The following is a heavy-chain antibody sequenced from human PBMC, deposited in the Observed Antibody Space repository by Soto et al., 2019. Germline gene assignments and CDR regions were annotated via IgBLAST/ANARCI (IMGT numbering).Heavy chain of an antibody. J-gene: IGHJ6*04. Sequence: ASVKVSCKASGYTFTGYYMHWVRQAPGQGLEWMGWINPNSGGTNYAQKFQGWVTMTRDTSISTAYMELSRLRSDDTAVYYCGRAHAGYCSGGSCYPWGCCGMAVWGKGTTVTVSP. CDR1: GYTFTGYY. CDR3: GRAHAGYCSGGSCYPWGCCGMAV. D-gene: IGHD2-15*01. CDR2: INPNSGGT. V-gene: IGHV1-2*04.